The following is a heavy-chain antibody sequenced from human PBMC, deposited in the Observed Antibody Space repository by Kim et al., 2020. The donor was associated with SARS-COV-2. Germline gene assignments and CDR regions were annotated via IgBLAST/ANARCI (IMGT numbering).Heavy chain of an antibody. CDR1: GGSISSSNYY. CDR3: ARHVEWYYYYMDV. V-gene: IGHV4-39*01. Sequence: SETLSLTCTVSGGSISSSNYYWGWIRQPPGKGLEWIGSIYYSGSTYYNPSLKSRVTISVDTSKNQFSLKLSSVTAADTAVYYCARHVEWYYYYMDVWGKGTTVTVSS. D-gene: IGHD2-8*01. J-gene: IGHJ6*03. CDR2: IYYSGST.